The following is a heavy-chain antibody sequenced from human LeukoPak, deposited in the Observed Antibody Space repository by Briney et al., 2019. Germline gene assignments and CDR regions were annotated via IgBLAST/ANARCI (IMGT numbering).Heavy chain of an antibody. CDR3: AILTGWFDP. Sequence: PGGSLRLSCEVSGFIVSSNYMSWVRQAPGRGLEWVSVIYSGGSTYYADSVKGRFTISRDISKNTLNLQMNSLRAEDTAMYYCAILTGWFDPWGQGTPVTVFS. D-gene: IGHD1-20*01. CDR1: GFIVSSNY. CDR2: IYSGGST. V-gene: IGHV3-53*01. J-gene: IGHJ5*02.